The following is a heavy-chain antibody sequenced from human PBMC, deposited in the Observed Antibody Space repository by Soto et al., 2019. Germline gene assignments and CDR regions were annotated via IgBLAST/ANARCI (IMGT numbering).Heavy chain of an antibody. Sequence: RESLRLYCAASGFTISSYWMHWVRQAPGRGLVWVSRINSDGSSTSYADSVKGRFTISRDNAKNTLYLQMNSLRAEDTAVYYCVRVTSQGVFDPWGQGTLVTVSS. CDR2: INSDGSST. V-gene: IGHV3-74*01. CDR1: GFTISSYW. CDR3: VRVTSQGVFDP. J-gene: IGHJ5*02. D-gene: IGHD3-10*01.